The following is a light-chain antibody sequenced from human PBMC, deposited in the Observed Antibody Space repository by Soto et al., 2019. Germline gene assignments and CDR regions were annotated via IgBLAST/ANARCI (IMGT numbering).Light chain of an antibody. V-gene: IGKV3-20*01. J-gene: IGKJ1*01. Sequence: ETVLTQSPARLSLSPGERATLSCRASQTVSSSYLAWYQQKPGQAPRLLIYGASSRATGIPDRFSGSGSGTDFTLTISRLDPEDFAVYYCQQYGSSPLWTFGQGTKVDIK. CDR2: GAS. CDR1: QTVSSSY. CDR3: QQYGSSPLWT.